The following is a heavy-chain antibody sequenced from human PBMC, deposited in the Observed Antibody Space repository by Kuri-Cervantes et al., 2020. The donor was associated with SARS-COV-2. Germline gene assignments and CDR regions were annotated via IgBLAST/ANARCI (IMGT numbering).Heavy chain of an antibody. CDR3: ARDRDIVVVPAAISGYYYGMDV. D-gene: IGHD2-2*02. Sequence: SQTLSLTCAVYGGSFSGYYWSWIRQPPGKGLEWIGYIYYSGSTYYNPSLKSRVTISVDTSKNQFSLKLSSVTAADTAVYYCARDRDIVVVPAAISGYYYGMDVWGQGTTVTVSS. J-gene: IGHJ6*02. V-gene: IGHV4-30-4*08. CDR2: IYYSGST. CDR1: GGSFSGYY.